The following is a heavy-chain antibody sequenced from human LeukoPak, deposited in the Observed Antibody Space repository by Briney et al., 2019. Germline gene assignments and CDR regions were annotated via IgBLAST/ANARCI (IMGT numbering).Heavy chain of an antibody. CDR1: GGSISSYY. CDR3: ARFAFAYFDY. V-gene: IGHV4-34*01. J-gene: IGHJ4*02. CDR2: INHSGST. Sequence: SETLSLTCTVSGGSISSYYWSWIRQPPGKGLEWIGEINHSGSTNYNPSLKSRVTISVDTSKNQFSLKLSSVTAADTAVYYCARFAFAYFDYWGQGTLVTVSS.